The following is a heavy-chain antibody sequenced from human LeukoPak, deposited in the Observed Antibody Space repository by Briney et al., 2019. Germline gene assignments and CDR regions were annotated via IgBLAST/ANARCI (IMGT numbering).Heavy chain of an antibody. CDR3: AKSDGIVGATTDY. CDR1: GFSFSTYA. CDR2: ISGSGGST. J-gene: IGHJ4*02. Sequence: GGSLRPSCAASGFSFSTYAMSWVRQAPGKGLEWVSAISGSGGSTYYADSVKGRFTISRDNSKNTLYLQMNSLRAEDTAVYYCAKSDGIVGATTDYWGQGTLVTVSS. D-gene: IGHD1-26*01. V-gene: IGHV3-23*01.